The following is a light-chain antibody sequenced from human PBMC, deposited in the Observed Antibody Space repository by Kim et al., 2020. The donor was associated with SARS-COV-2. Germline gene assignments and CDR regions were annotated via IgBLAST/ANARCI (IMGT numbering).Light chain of an antibody. CDR3: QQYYSTPGLT. V-gene: IGKV4-1*01. J-gene: IGKJ4*01. CDR2: WAS. Sequence: DIVMTQSPDSLAVSLGERATINCKSSQSGLYSSNNKNYLAWYQQKPGQPPKLLIYWASTRESGVPDRFSGSGSGTDFTLTISSLQAEDVAVYYCQQYYSTPGLTFGGGTKVDIK. CDR1: QSGLYSSNNKNY.